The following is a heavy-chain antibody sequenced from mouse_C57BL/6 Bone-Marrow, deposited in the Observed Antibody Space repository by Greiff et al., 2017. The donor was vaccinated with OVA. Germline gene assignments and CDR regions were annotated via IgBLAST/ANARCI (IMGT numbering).Heavy chain of an antibody. CDR2: ISGGGGNT. CDR1: GFTFSSYT. D-gene: IGHD2-3*01. J-gene: IGHJ1*03. CDR3: ARSPDGYYGDWYFDV. V-gene: IGHV5-9*01. Sequence: EVMLVESGGGLVKPGGSLKLSCAASGFTFSSYTMSWVRQTPEKRLEWVATISGGGGNTYYPDSVKGRFTISRDNAKNTLYLQMSSLRSEDTALYYCARSPDGYYGDWYFDVWGTGTTVTVSS.